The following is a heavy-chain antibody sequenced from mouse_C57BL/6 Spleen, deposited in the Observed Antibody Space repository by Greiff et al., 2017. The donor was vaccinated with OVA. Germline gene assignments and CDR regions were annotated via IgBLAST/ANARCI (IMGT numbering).Heavy chain of an antibody. CDR1: GFTFSDYY. J-gene: IGHJ2*01. V-gene: IGHV5-16*01. Sequence: EVMLVESEGGLVQPGSSMKLSCTASGFTFSDYYMAWVRQVPEKGLEWVANINYDGSSTYYLDSLKSRFIISRDNAKNILYLQMSSLKSEDTATYYCAREGWPHYFDYWGQGTTLTVSS. CDR3: AREGWPHYFDY. D-gene: IGHD3-3*01. CDR2: INYDGSST.